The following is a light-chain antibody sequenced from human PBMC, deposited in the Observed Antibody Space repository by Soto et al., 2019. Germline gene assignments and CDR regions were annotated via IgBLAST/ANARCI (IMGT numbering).Light chain of an antibody. CDR1: QSVSTD. CDR2: GTS. Sequence: EIAMTQSPATLSVSPGERATLSCRASQSVSTDLAWYQQKPGQAPRLLIYGTSTRATGIPARFSGSGSGTEFTLTISSLQSEDFAIYYCQQYNNWPPVTFGGGTKVEIK. V-gene: IGKV3-15*01. CDR3: QQYNNWPPVT. J-gene: IGKJ4*01.